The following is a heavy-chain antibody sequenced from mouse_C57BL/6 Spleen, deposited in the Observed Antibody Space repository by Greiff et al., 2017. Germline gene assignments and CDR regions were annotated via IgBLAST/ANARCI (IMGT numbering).Heavy chain of an antibody. V-gene: IGHV3-6*01. CDR2: ISYDGSN. D-gene: IGHD1-1*01. CDR3: ARAYGSTDWYFDV. J-gene: IGHJ1*03. Sequence: EVQVVESGPGLVKPSQSLSLTCSVTGYSITSGYYWNWIRQFPGNKLEWMGYISYDGSNNYNPSLKNRISITRDTSKNQFFLKLNSVTTEDTATYYCARAYGSTDWYFDVWGTGTTVTVSS. CDR1: GYSITSGYY.